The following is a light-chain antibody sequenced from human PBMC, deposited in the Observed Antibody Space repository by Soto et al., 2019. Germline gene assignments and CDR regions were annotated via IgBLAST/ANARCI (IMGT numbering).Light chain of an antibody. J-gene: IGLJ2*01. Sequence: QSALTQPASVSGSPGQLITISCTGTSSDVGAYNYVSWYQQHPGKAPKLMIYDVSNRPSGVSNRFSGSKSGNTASLTISGIQAEDEADYYCSSYTSSSTEVFGGGTKVTVL. V-gene: IGLV2-14*01. CDR3: SSYTSSSTEV. CDR1: SSDVGAYNY. CDR2: DVS.